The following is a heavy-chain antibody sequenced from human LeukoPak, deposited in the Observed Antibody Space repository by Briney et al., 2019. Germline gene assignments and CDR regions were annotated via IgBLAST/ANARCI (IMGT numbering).Heavy chain of an antibody. CDR3: ASDYSSSWYGGDY. Sequence: PGGSLRLSCAASGFTFNNFWMHWVRHAPGKGLVWISRINSDGRSTDYADSVKGRFNISRDDAKNTLYLQMNGLRAEDTAVYYCASDYSSSWYGGDYWGQGTLVTVSS. D-gene: IGHD6-13*01. J-gene: IGHJ4*02. CDR1: GFTFNNFW. CDR2: INSDGRST. V-gene: IGHV3-74*01.